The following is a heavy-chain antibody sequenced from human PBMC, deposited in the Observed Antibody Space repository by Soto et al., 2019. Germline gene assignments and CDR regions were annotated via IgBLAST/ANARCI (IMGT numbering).Heavy chain of an antibody. V-gene: IGHV3-33*06. CDR2: IWYDGSEQ. D-gene: IGHD7-27*01. CDR3: AKDWGTTGDGLLKGFLDV. J-gene: IGHJ2*01. CDR1: GFSFSQTA. Sequence: QVQLVESGGGVAQPGRSLRLSCTASGFSFSQTAIHWVRQTPDKGLEWVAIIWYDGSEQYYADSVKGRFTISSDNSKNTVYLQMNSLRVDYTSVYYCAKDWGTTGDGLLKGFLDVWGRGTQVTVSS.